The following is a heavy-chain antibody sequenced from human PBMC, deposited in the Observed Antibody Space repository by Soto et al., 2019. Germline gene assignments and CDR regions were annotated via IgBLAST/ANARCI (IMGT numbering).Heavy chain of an antibody. J-gene: IGHJ6*04. CDR1: GFTFSNAW. CDR3: VPTNQTLFAIFGVELPSEYGMDV. Sequence: EVQLVESGGGLVKPGGSLRLSCAASGFTFSNAWMNWVRQAPGKGLEWGGRIKSKTDGGTTDYAAPVKGRFNISRDDSKHTLYLQMNSLKTDDTAVYYCVPTNQTLFAIFGVELPSEYGMDVWGKGNTVTVSS. V-gene: IGHV3-15*07. D-gene: IGHD3-3*01. CDR2: IKSKTDGGTT.